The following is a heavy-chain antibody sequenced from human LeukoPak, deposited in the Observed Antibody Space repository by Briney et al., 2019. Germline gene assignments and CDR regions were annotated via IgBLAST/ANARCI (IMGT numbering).Heavy chain of an antibody. CDR2: IIPIFGIA. CDR1: GGTFSSYA. CDR3: ARRIAVAGTVWFDP. Sequence: SVKVSCKASGGTFSSYAISWVRQAPGQGLEWMGRIIPIFGIANYAQKFQGRVTITADKSTSTAYMELRSLRSEDTAVYYCARRIAVAGTVWFDPWGQGTLVTVSS. V-gene: IGHV1-69*04. D-gene: IGHD6-19*01. J-gene: IGHJ5*02.